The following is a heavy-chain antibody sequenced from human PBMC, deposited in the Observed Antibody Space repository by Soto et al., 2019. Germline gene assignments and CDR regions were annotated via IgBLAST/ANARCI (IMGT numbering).Heavy chain of an antibody. CDR2: ISYDGTNK. CDR3: AKGQLEPLWPDF. Sequence: PGESLKISCAASGFAFRSHGMHWVSQAPGKGLEWVAAISYDGTNKYHADSVKGRFTISRDNSRDTLSLHMNSLRADDTAIYYCAKGQLEPLWPDFWGQGTLVTVSS. V-gene: IGHV3-30*18. CDR1: GFAFRSHG. D-gene: IGHD1-1*01. J-gene: IGHJ4*02.